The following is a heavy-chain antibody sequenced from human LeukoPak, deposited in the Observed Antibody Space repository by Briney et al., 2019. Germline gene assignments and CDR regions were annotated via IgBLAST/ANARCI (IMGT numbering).Heavy chain of an antibody. CDR2: IRSKTNNYAT. D-gene: IGHD4-17*01. V-gene: IGHV3-73*01. Sequence: GGSLRLSCAASGFTFSGSAMHWVRQASGKGLEWVGRIRSKTNNYATAYAASVKGRFTISRDDSKNTAYLQMNSLKTGDTAVYFCSSGLSVLRSNNTPVDYWGQGTLVTVSS. J-gene: IGHJ4*02. CDR3: SSGLSVLRSNNTPVDY. CDR1: GFTFSGSA.